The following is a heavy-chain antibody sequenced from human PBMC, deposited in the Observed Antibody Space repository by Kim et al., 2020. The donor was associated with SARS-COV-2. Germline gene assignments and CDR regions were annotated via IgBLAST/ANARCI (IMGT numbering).Heavy chain of an antibody. CDR3: AKARAGRMPDWVGITMVRGVIITRGRDV. D-gene: IGHD3-10*01. Sequence: GGSLRLSCAASGFTFSSYGMHWVRQAPGKGLEWVAVISYDGSNKYYADSVKGRFTISRDNSKNTLYLQMNSLRAADTAVYYCAKARAGRMPDWVGITMVRGVIITRGRDVGGQGTTVTVSS. CDR1: GFTFSSYG. J-gene: IGHJ6*02. V-gene: IGHV3-30*18. CDR2: ISYDGSNK.